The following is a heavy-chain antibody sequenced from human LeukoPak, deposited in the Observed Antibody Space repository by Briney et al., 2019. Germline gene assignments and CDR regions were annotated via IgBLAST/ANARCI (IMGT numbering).Heavy chain of an antibody. V-gene: IGHV5-51*01. Sequence: GESLKISCKGSGYSFTSYWIGWVRQMPGKGLEWMGIIYPGDSDTRYSPSFQGQVTISADKSISTAYLQWSSLKASDTAMYYCARRASIVIDRSGKRVATIPGADYWGQGTLVTVSS. CDR3: ARRASIVIDRSGKRVATIPGADY. CDR1: GYSFTSYW. J-gene: IGHJ4*02. D-gene: IGHD5-12*01. CDR2: IYPGDSDT.